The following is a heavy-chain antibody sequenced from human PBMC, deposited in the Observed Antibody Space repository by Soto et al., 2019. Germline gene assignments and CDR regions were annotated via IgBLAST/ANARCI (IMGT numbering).Heavy chain of an antibody. V-gene: IGHV3-23*01. CDR3: AKDLIYGYNSGRPFDS. Sequence: EVQLLESGGGLVQPGGSLRLSCAASGFTFSSFAMSWVRQAPGKGLEWVSAIGSRGDSTYYADFVEGRFTISRDKAQNTLYLQMNSLRAEDTAVYYCAKDLIYGYNSGRPFDSWGQGTLVTVSS. J-gene: IGHJ4*02. D-gene: IGHD6-19*01. CDR2: IGSRGDST. CDR1: GFTFSSFA.